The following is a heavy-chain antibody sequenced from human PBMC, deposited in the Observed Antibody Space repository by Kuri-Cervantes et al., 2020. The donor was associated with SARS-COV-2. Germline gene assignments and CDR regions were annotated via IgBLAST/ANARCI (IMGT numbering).Heavy chain of an antibody. V-gene: IGHV4-34*01. CDR1: VWSFSGYY. D-gene: IGHD2/OR15-2a*01. CDR2: INHNGST. J-gene: IGHJ4*02. CDR3: GSDCNDISCQRS. Sequence: SQTLSLTCAVYVWSFSGYYLTWIRQPPGKGLEWIGEINHNGSTNSNPSLKGRVILFIDTYKNHFSLALTSVTAADTAVYYCGSDCNDISCQRSWGQGTLVTVSS.